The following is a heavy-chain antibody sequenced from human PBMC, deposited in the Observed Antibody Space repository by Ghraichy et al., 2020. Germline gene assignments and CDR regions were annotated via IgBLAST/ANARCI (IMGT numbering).Heavy chain of an antibody. D-gene: IGHD3-10*01. Sequence: GGSLRLSCAASGFTFSSYGMHWVRQAPGKGLEWVAVIWYDGSNKYYADSVKGRFTISRDNSKNTLYLQMNSLRAEDTAVYYCARDRLGEFIWGGVYYFDYWGQGTLVTVSS. J-gene: IGHJ4*02. CDR2: IWYDGSNK. CDR3: ARDRLGEFIWGGVYYFDY. CDR1: GFTFSSYG. V-gene: IGHV3-33*01.